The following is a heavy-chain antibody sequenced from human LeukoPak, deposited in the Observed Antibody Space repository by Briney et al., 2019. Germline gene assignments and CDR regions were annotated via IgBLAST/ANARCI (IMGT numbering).Heavy chain of an antibody. V-gene: IGHV3-53*01. CDR2: IYSGATT. CDR3: ARVGVHFHWNLDL. J-gene: IGHJ2*01. CDR1: GFTVSTYY. D-gene: IGHD3-10*01. Sequence: PGGSLRLSCAASGFTVSTYYMNWVRQAPGKGLEWVSIIYSGATTYYADSVKGRFTISRDTSKNTVSLQMNSLRAEDTAVYFCARVGVHFHWNLDLWGRGTPVTV.